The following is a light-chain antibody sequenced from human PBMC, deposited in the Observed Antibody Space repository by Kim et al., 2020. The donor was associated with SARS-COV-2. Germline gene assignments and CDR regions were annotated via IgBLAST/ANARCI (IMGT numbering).Light chain of an antibody. CDR2: EAS. J-gene: IGKJ1*01. Sequence: DIQMTQSPSTLSASVGDRVTITCRASQSISSWLAWYQQKPGKAPKLLIYEASNLETGVPSRFSGSGYGTEFTLTISSLQPDDFATYYCQQYDTYQTFGQGTKVDIK. CDR1: QSISSW. CDR3: QQYDTYQT. V-gene: IGKV1-5*03.